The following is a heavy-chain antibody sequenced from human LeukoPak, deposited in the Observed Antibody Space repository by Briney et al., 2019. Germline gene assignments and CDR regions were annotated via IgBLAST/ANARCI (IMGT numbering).Heavy chain of an antibody. V-gene: IGHV1-2*02. Sequence: ASVKVSCKASGYTFTGYYMHWVRQAPGQGLEWMGWINPNSGGTNYAQKFQGRVTMTRDTSISTAYMELSRLRSDDTAVYYRARRVRLEHSYYGMDVWGQGTTVTVSS. CDR2: INPNSGGT. J-gene: IGHJ6*02. D-gene: IGHD2/OR15-2a*01. CDR3: ARRVRLEHSYYGMDV. CDR1: GYTFTGYY.